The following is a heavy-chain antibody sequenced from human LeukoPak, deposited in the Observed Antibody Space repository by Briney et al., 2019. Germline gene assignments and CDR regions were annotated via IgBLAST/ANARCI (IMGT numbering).Heavy chain of an antibody. J-gene: IGHJ6*02. CDR3: ARGEYYYGMDV. CDR1: GGSFSGYY. CDR2: INHSGST. Sequence: SETLSLTCAVCGGSFSGYYWSWIRQPPGKGLEWIGEINHSGSTNYNPSLKSRVTISVDTSKNQFSLKLSSVTAADTAVYYCARGEYYYGMDVWGQGTTVTVSS. V-gene: IGHV4-34*01.